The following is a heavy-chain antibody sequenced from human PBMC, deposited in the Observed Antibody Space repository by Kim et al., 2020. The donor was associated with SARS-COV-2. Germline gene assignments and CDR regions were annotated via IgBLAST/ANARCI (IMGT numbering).Heavy chain of an antibody. CDR1: GGSISSSSYY. CDR3: ARRVRGVTDNFDY. Sequence: SETLSLTCTVSGGSISSSSYYWGWIRQPPGKGLEWIGSIYYSGSTYYNPSLKSRVTISVDTSKNQFSLKLSSVTAADTAVYYCARRVRGVTDNFDYWGQGTLVTVSS. D-gene: IGHD3-10*01. V-gene: IGHV4-39*01. J-gene: IGHJ4*02. CDR2: IYYSGST.